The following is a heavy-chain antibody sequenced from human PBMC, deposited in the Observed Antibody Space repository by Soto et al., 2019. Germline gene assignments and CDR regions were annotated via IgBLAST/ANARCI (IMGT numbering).Heavy chain of an antibody. Sequence: QVQLVESGGGVVQPGRSLRLSCAASGFTFSSYGMHWVRQAPGKGLEWVAVIWYDGSNKYYADSVKGRFTISRDNSKNTLYLQMNSLRAEDTAVYYCARGGAANSSSLGTMDVWGKGTTVTVSS. CDR3: ARGGAANSSSLGTMDV. V-gene: IGHV3-33*01. J-gene: IGHJ6*04. D-gene: IGHD6-13*01. CDR2: IWYDGSNK. CDR1: GFTFSSYG.